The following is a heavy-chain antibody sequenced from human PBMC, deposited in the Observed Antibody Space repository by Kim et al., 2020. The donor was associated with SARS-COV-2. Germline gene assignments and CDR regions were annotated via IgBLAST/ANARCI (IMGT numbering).Heavy chain of an antibody. V-gene: IGHV1-8*01. J-gene: IGHJ4*02. CDR3: ARGPHYGSGSSYFDY. D-gene: IGHD3-10*01. Sequence: QKFQGRGTMTRNTSISTAYMELSSLRSEDTAVYYCARGPHYGSGSSYFDYWGQGTLVTVSS.